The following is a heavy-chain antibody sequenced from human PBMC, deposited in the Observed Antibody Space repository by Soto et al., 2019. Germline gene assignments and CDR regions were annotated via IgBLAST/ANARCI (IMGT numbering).Heavy chain of an antibody. V-gene: IGHV4-61*01. CDR1: GGSVSIGSYY. CDR2: IYYSGST. D-gene: IGHD3-16*01. CDR3: ARWGAAGYLFDY. J-gene: IGHJ4*02. Sequence: SETLSLTCTVSGGSVSIGSYYWSWIRQPPGKGLEWIGYIYYSGSTNYNPSLKSRVTISVDTSKNQFSLKLSSVTAADTAVYYCARWGAAGYLFDYWGQGTLVTVSS.